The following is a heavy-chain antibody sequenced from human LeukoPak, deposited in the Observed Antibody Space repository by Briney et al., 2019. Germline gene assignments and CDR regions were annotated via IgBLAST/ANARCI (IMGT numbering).Heavy chain of an antibody. Sequence: SVKVSCKASGGTFISYAISWVRQAPGQGLEWMGGIIPIFGTANYAQKFQGRVTITADESTSTAYMELSSLRSEDTAVYYCASRNYFHSRTYFYYYSNYWGQGTLVPVSS. V-gene: IGHV1-69*01. D-gene: IGHD3-9*01. CDR2: IIPIFGTA. CDR1: GGTFISYA. CDR3: ASRNYFHSRTYFYYYSNY. J-gene: IGHJ4*02.